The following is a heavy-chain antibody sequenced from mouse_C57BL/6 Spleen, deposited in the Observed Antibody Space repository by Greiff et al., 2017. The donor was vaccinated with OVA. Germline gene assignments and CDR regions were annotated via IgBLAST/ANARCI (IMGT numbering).Heavy chain of an antibody. Sequence: EVKLMESGPGLAKPSQTLSLTCSVTGYSITSDYWNWIRKFPGNKLEYMGYISNSGSTYYNPSPKSRISITRETSKNQYYLQLNSVTTEDTATYYCAREKLRYFDYWGQGTTLTVSS. D-gene: IGHD1-1*01. CDR1: GYSITSDY. V-gene: IGHV3-8*01. CDR2: ISNSGST. CDR3: AREKLRYFDY. J-gene: IGHJ2*01.